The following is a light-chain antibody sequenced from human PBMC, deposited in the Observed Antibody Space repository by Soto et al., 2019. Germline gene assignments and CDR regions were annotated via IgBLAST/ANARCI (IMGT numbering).Light chain of an antibody. J-gene: IGLJ3*02. CDR1: ALPKQY. CDR2: KDS. Sequence: YELTQPPSVSVSPGQTARITCSGDALPKQYAYWYQQKPGQAPVLVIYKDSERPSGIPERFSGSSSGTTVTLTISGVQAEDEADYYCQSADSSGTIGVFGGGTKLTVL. V-gene: IGLV3-25*02. CDR3: QSADSSGTIGV.